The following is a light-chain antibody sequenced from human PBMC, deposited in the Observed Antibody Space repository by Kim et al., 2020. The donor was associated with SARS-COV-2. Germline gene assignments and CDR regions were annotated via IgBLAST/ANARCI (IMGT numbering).Light chain of an antibody. CDR3: IQDTHRPLT. J-gene: IGKJ4*01. CDR1: HSPACSDRNTI. Sequence: SCGSRHSPACSDRNTILDWVHWRPGQTPRRLIYRGSRRDSGVPDRCRGGGSGADFTLKIRRVEAEDVGVYYCIQDTHRPLTFGGGTKVDIK. V-gene: IGKV2-30*01. CDR2: RGS.